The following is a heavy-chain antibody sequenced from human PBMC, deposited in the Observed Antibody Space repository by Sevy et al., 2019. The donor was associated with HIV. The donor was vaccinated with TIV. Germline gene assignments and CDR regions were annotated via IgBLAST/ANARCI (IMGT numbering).Heavy chain of an antibody. Sequence: GGSLRLSCTSSGFTFGDYAMSWFRQAPGKGLEWVAFIRRNSHEPYGGTTEYADTVKGRFTISRDDSKSIANLQMNSLETEDTAIYDCTRALATADTPEYNFDYWAQGILVTVSS. V-gene: IGHV3-49*03. CDR2: IRRNSHEPYGGTT. D-gene: IGHD5-12*01. CDR1: GFTFGDYA. J-gene: IGHJ4*02. CDR3: TRALATADTPEYNFDY.